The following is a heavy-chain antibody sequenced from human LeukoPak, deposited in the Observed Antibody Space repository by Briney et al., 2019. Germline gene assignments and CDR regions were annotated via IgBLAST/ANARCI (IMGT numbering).Heavy chain of an antibody. CDR1: GYTFTSYW. CDR2: IYPGDSDT. CDR3: ARLVWAAMVRHFDY. V-gene: IGHV5-51*01. D-gene: IGHD5-18*01. Sequence: ASVKVSCKASGYTFTSYWIGWVRQMPGKGLEWMGIIYPGDSDTRYSPSFQGQVTISADKSISTAYLQWSSLKASDTAMYYCARLVWAAMVRHFDYWGQGTLVTVSS. J-gene: IGHJ4*02.